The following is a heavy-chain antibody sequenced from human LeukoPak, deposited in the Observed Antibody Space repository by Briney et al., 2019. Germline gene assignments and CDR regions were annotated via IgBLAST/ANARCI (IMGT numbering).Heavy chain of an antibody. D-gene: IGHD4-23*01. CDR1: RFTFTSSS. Sequence: TSVKVSCKACRFTFTSSSVQWVRQARGQRVEGIGWIVVGSGNTNYAQKFQERVTITRDMSTSTVYMELSSLRSEDTAVYYRAAEGRPTVVTFRKGAVDRWGQGTMVTVSS. V-gene: IGHV1-58*01. CDR2: IVVGSGNT. J-gene: IGHJ3*01. CDR3: AAEGRPTVVTFRKGAVDR.